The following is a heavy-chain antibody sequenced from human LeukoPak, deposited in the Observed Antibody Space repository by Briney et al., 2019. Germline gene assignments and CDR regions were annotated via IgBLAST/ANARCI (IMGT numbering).Heavy chain of an antibody. CDR1: GGSISSSNW. CDR2: IYHSGST. V-gene: IGHV4-4*02. Sequence: PSETLSLTCAVSGGSISSSNWWSWVRQPPGKGLEWIGEIYHSGSTNYNPSLKSRVTISVDKSKNQFSLKLSSVTAADTAVYYCATYSYGYSWVYYGMDVWGQGTTVTVSS. J-gene: IGHJ6*02. D-gene: IGHD5-18*01. CDR3: ATYSYGYSWVYYGMDV.